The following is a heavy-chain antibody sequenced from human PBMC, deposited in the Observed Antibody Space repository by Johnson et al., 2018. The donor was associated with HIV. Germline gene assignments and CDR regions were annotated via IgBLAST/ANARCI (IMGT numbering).Heavy chain of an antibody. D-gene: IGHD2-15*01. CDR1: GFNFSHYG. Sequence: QVHLVESGGGVVQPGESLRLSCAASGFNFSHYGFHWVRQAPGKGLEWVAVISFDGSNKYYADSVKGRFTISRDNSKNTLFLQINSLRAEDTAVYYCSKDQFHKGGGSLVDGFDIWGQGTMVTVSS. V-gene: IGHV3-30*19. CDR3: SKDQFHKGGGSLVDGFDI. J-gene: IGHJ3*02. CDR2: ISFDGSNK.